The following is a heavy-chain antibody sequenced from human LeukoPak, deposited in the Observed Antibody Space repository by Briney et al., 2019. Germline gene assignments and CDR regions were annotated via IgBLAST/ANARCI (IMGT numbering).Heavy chain of an antibody. CDR1: GFTFNNYN. Sequence: PGGSLRLSCATSGFTFNNYNMNWVRQAPGRALEWVSSITSSGTYIFYADSVKGRFTISRDNAKNSLYLQMNSLGPEDTAVYYCARDPYSGNYGNYYYYYMDVWGKGATVTISS. J-gene: IGHJ6*03. CDR3: ARDPYSGNYGNYYYYYMDV. V-gene: IGHV3-21*01. D-gene: IGHD1-26*01. CDR2: ITSSGTYI.